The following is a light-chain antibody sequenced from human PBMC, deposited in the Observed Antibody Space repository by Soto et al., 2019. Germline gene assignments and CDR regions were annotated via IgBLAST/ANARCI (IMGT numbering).Light chain of an antibody. V-gene: IGKV1-5*03. CDR1: QTISSW. J-gene: IGKJ5*01. CDR2: KAS. CDR3: QQYYSFPIT. Sequence: DTQMTQSPSTLSGSLGDRVTITCRASQTISSWSAWYQQKPGKAPKLLIYKASTLKSGVPSRFSGSGSGTDFTLTISCLQSEDFATYYCQQYYSFPITFGQGTRLEI.